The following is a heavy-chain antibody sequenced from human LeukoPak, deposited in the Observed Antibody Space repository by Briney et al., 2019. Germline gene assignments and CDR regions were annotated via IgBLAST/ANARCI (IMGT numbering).Heavy chain of an antibody. V-gene: IGHV4-59*08. CDR1: GGSISSYY. CDR3: ASTYYYDSSGYYYGNYYYYYGMDV. D-gene: IGHD3-22*01. J-gene: IGHJ6*02. Sequence: SETLSLTCTVSGGSISSYYWSWIRQPPGKGLEWIGYIYYSGSTNYNPSLKSRVTISVDTSKNQFSLKLSSVTAADTAVYYCASTYYYDSSGYYYGNYYYYYGMDVWGQGTTVTVSS. CDR2: IYYSGST.